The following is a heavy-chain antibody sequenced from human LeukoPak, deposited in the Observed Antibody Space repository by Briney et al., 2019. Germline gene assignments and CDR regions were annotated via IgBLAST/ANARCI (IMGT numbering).Heavy chain of an antibody. CDR3: SRDRIPAAITGDAFDI. V-gene: IGHV3-21*01. J-gene: IGHJ3*02. Sequence: GGSLRLSCAASGFTFSSYSMHWVRQAPGKGLEWVSSISSSSSYIYYADLVKDRFTNSRDNAKNSLYLQMNSLRAEDTAVYYCSRDRIPAAITGDAFDIWGQGTMVTVSS. D-gene: IGHD2-2*02. CDR1: GFTFSSYS. CDR2: ISSSSSYI.